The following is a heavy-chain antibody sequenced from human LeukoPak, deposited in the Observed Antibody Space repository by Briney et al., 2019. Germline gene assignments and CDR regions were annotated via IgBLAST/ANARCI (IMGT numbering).Heavy chain of an antibody. CDR2: MNPNSGNT. J-gene: IGHJ4*02. CDR3: AREYYDILTGLYYFDY. Sequence: ASVKVSCKASGYTFTSYDINWVRQATGQGHEWMGWMNPNSGNTGYAQKFQDRVTITRNTSISTAYMELNSLRSEDTAVYYCAREYYDILTGLYYFDYWGQGTLVTVSS. CDR1: GYTFTSYD. D-gene: IGHD3-9*01. V-gene: IGHV1-8*03.